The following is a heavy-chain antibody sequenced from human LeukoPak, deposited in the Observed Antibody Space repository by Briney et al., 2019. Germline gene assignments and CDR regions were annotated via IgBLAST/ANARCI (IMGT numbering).Heavy chain of an antibody. CDR3: ARDRDPGYYDTNGYRRVNAFDI. Sequence: GGSLRLSCAASGFTFSSYGMHWVRQAPGKGLEWVAFIRYDGSNKYYADSVKGRFTISRDNAKNSLFLQMNSLRAEDTAVYYCARDRDPGYYDTNGYRRVNAFDIWGQGTMVTVSS. CDR1: GFTFSSYG. V-gene: IGHV3-30*02. J-gene: IGHJ3*02. D-gene: IGHD3-22*01. CDR2: IRYDGSNK.